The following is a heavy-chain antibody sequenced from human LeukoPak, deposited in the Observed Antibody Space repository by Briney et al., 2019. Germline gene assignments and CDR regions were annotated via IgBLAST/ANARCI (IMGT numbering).Heavy chain of an antibody. CDR2: ISAYNGNT. V-gene: IGHV1-18*01. D-gene: IGHD3-22*01. CDR3: ARSRYYYDSSGSLNPFDY. J-gene: IGHJ4*02. CDR1: GYTFTSYG. Sequence: ASVKVSCKASGYTFTSYGVSWVRQAPGQGLEWMGWISAYNGNTNYAQKLQGRVTMTTDTSTSTAYKELRSLRSDDTAVYYCARSRYYYDSSGSLNPFDYWGQGTLVTVSS.